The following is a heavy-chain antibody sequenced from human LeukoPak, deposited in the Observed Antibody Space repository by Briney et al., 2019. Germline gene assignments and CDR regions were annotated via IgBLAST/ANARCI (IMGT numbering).Heavy chain of an antibody. D-gene: IGHD6-13*01. CDR3: ARGRGLEQQLVPNYYYMDV. Sequence: SETLSLTCAVYGGSFSGYYWSWIRNPPGKGRDWIGEINISGSTNYSPSLKSRVTISVDTSKNQFSLKLSSVTAADTAVYYCARGRGLEQQLVPNYYYMDVWGKGTTVTVSS. V-gene: IGHV4-34*01. CDR2: INISGST. CDR1: GGSFSGYY. J-gene: IGHJ6*03.